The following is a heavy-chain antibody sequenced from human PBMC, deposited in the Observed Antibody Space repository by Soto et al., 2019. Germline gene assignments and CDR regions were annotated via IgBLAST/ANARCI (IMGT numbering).Heavy chain of an antibody. D-gene: IGHD6-13*01. J-gene: IGHJ4*02. Sequence: EVQLLESGGGLVQPGGSLRLSCAASGFTFSNYVMSWVRQAPGKGLEWVSAITNAGGSTYYADSVKGRFTISRDNSKNTLYLQVNSLRAEDTAVYYCAKIVPAGGIEYWGQGTLVTVSS. CDR3: AKIVPAGGIEY. CDR1: GFTFSNYV. CDR2: ITNAGGST. V-gene: IGHV3-23*01.